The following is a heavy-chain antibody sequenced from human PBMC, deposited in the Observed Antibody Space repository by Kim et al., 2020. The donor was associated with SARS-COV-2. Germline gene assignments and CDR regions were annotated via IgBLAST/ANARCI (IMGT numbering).Heavy chain of an antibody. V-gene: IGHV3-33*08. Sequence: GGSLRLSCAASGFTFNSYGMHWVRQAPGKGLEWVAVIWNDGNNKYYADSVKGRFTISRDNSKNTLYLQMNSLRAEDTALYYCARDVYGDYGAFYIWCQGT. CDR3: ARDVYGDYGAFYI. CDR1: GFTFNSYG. CDR2: IWNDGNNK. J-gene: IGHJ3*02. D-gene: IGHD4-17*01.